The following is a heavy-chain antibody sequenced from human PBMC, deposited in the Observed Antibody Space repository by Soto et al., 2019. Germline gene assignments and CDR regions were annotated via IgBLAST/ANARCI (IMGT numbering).Heavy chain of an antibody. J-gene: IGHJ6*02. D-gene: IGHD2-2*01. CDR2: ISYDGSNK. CDR3: AKAEWSAAIPLGMDV. Sequence: QVPLVESGGGVVQPGRSLRLSCAASGFTFSSYGMHWVRQAPGKGLEWVAVISYDGSNKYYADSVKGRFTISRDNSKNTLYLQMNSLRAEDTAVYYCAKAEWSAAIPLGMDVWGQGTTVTVSS. CDR1: GFTFSSYG. V-gene: IGHV3-30*18.